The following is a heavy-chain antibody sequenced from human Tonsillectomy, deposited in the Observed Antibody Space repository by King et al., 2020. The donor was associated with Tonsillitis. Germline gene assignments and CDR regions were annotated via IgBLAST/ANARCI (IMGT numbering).Heavy chain of an antibody. Sequence: VQLVESGGGVVQPGRSLSLSCAASGFTFSSYSMNWVRQAPGKGLEGVAVISHDGSDKYYADSVKGRFTISRDNSKNTLYLQMNSLRPEDTAVYYCARVDSGSAFYYFGMDVWGQGTTVTVSS. CDR2: ISHDGSDK. CDR1: GFTFSSYS. CDR3: ARVDSGSAFYYFGMDV. D-gene: IGHD1-26*01. J-gene: IGHJ6*02. V-gene: IGHV3-30*04.